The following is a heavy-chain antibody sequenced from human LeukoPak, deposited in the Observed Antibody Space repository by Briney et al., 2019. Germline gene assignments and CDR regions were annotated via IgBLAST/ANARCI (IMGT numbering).Heavy chain of an antibody. Sequence: GGSLRLSCAASGFTFSSYGMHWVRQAPGKGLEWVAVIRYDGSNKYYADSVKGRFTISRDNSKNTLYLQMNSLRAEDTAVYYCTRDTGCSGGTCYSFYDYWGQGTLVTVSS. CDR1: GFTFSSYG. V-gene: IGHV3-33*01. CDR3: TRDTGCSGGTCYSFYDY. J-gene: IGHJ4*02. D-gene: IGHD2-15*01. CDR2: IRYDGSNK.